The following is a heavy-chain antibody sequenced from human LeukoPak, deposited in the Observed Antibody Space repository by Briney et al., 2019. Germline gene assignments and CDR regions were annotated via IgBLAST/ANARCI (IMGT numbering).Heavy chain of an antibody. V-gene: IGHV3-21*01. CDR1: GFTFSSYS. Sequence: PGGSLRLSCAASGFTFSSYSMNWVRQAPGKGLEWVSSISSSSSYIYYADSVKGRFTISRDNAKNSLYLHMNSLRAEDTAVYYCARGDIAVAGPLGYWGQGTLVTVSS. CDR2: ISSSSSYI. D-gene: IGHD6-19*01. J-gene: IGHJ4*02. CDR3: ARGDIAVAGPLGY.